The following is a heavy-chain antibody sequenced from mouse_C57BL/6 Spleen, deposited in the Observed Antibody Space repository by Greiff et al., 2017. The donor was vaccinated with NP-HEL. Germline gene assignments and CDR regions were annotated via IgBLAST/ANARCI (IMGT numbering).Heavy chain of an antibody. J-gene: IGHJ3*01. D-gene: IGHD2-4*01. V-gene: IGHV2-6-1*01. CDR3: ARHDHDYAAWCAY. CDR2: IWSDGST. CDR1: GFSLTSYG. Sequence: QVQLQQSGPGLVAPSQSLSITCTVSGFSLTSYGVHWVRQPPGKGLEWLVVIWSDGSTTYNSALKSRLSISKDNSKSQVFLKMNSLQTDDTAMYYCARHDHDYAAWCAYWGQGTLVTVSA.